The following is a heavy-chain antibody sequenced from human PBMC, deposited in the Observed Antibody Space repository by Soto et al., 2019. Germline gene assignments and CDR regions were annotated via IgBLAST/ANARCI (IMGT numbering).Heavy chain of an antibody. CDR1: GFTSSSYA. CDR3: ARENIVVVVAAGFDY. CDR2: ISYDGSNK. V-gene: IGHV3-30-3*01. Sequence: GGSLRLSCAASGFTSSSYAMHWVRQAPGKGLEWVAVISYDGSNKYYADSVKGRFTISRDNSKNTLYLQMNSLRAEDTAVHYCARENIVVVVAAGFDYWGQGTLVTVSS. D-gene: IGHD2-15*01. J-gene: IGHJ4*02.